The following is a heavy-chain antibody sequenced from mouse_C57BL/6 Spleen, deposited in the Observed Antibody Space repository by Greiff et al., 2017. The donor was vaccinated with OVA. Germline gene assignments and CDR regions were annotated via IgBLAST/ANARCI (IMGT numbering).Heavy chain of an antibody. Sequence: VMLVESGPELVKPGASVKISCKASGYAFSSSWMNWVKQRPGKGLEWIGRIYPGDGDTNYNGKFKGKATLTADKSSSTAYMQLSSLTSEDSAVYFCARYYYGSSYGAVYWGQGTTLTVSS. D-gene: IGHD1-1*01. CDR2: IYPGDGDT. J-gene: IGHJ2*01. CDR1: GYAFSSSW. CDR3: ARYYYGSSYGAVY. V-gene: IGHV1-82*01.